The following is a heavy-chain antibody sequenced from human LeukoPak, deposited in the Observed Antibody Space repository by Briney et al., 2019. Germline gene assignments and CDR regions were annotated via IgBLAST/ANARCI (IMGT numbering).Heavy chain of an antibody. D-gene: IGHD1-26*01. CDR1: GFIFYNYA. V-gene: IGHV3-23*01. CDR3: AKVANTGSPYFFDF. CDR2: FTTRGDT. J-gene: IGHJ4*02. Sequence: GGSLRLSCVGSGFIFYNYALHWVRQAPGKGLEWVSSFTTRGDTYYGDSVKGRFTVSSDDSKNTLYLQMHSLRAEDTAVYYCAKVANTGSPYFFDFWGQGTLVTVSS.